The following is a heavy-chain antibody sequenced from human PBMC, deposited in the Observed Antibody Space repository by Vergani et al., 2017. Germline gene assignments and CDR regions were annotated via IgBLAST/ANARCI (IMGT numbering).Heavy chain of an antibody. Sequence: QVQLVESGGGLVKPGGSLRLSCAASGFTFSDYYMSWIRQAPGKGLEWVSSISSSSSYIYYADSVKGRFTISRDNAKNSLYLQMNSLRAEDTALYYCAKDMEVTMVRGVFFAFDIWGQGTMVTVSS. V-gene: IGHV3-11*05. D-gene: IGHD3-10*01. CDR1: GFTFSDYY. J-gene: IGHJ3*02. CDR3: AKDMEVTMVRGVFFAFDI. CDR2: ISSSSSYI.